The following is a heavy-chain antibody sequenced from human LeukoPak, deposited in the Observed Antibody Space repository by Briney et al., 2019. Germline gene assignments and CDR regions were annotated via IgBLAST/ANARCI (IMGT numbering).Heavy chain of an antibody. CDR1: GFAFSNFA. V-gene: IGHV3-23*01. D-gene: IGHD3-16*01. Sequence: GGSLRLSCPASGFAFSNFAMSWVRQAPGKGLEWVSAMSGSGDGTYYADSVKGRFTISRDNSKNTLYLQMNSLRAEDTAVYYCAKMMGQRLYDYCMDVWGKGTTVTVSS. CDR3: AKMMGQRLYDYCMDV. J-gene: IGHJ6*03. CDR2: MSGSGDGT.